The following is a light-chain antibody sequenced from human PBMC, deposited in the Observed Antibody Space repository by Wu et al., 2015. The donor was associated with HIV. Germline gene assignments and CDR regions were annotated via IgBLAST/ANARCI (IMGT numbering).Light chain of an antibody. Sequence: IVLTQSPGTLSLSPGETATLSCRVSQSISNNFLAWYQQRPGQAPRVLIYGASNRATGVPDRFSGSGSGTDFILTISRLEAEDFAVYYCQQYVKSRYTFGQGTKLEI. CDR1: QSISNNF. CDR3: QQYVKSRYT. J-gene: IGKJ2*01. V-gene: IGKV3-20*01. CDR2: GAS.